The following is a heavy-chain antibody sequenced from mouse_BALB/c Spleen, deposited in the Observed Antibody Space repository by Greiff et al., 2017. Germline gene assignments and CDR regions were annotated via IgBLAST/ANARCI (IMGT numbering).Heavy chain of an antibody. CDR3: NAITTVGVAY. CDR2: IDPENGDT. V-gene: IGHV14-4*02. CDR1: GFNIKDYY. Sequence: EVQLQESGAELVRSGASVKLSCTASGFNIKDYYMHWVKQRPEQGLEWIGWIDPENGDTEYAPKFQGKATMTADTSSNTAYLQLSSLTPEDTAVYYCNAITTVGVAYWGQGTLVTVSA. D-gene: IGHD1-1*01. J-gene: IGHJ3*01.